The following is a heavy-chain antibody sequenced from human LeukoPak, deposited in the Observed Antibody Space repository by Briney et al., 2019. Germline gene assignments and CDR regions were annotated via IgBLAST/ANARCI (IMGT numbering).Heavy chain of an antibody. D-gene: IGHD6-13*01. J-gene: IGHJ4*02. V-gene: IGHV4-34*01. CDR3: ARDHIAAAGIDY. Sequence: GSLRLSCAASGFTFSSYSMNWVRQAPGKGLEWIGEINHSGSTNYNPSLKSRVTISVDTSKNQFSLKLSSVTAADTAVYYCARDHIAAAGIDYWCQETLVAVTS. CDR1: GFTFSSYS. CDR2: INHSGST.